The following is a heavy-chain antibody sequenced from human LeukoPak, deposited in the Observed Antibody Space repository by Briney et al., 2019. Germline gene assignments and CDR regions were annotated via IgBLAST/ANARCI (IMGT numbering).Heavy chain of an antibody. CDR1: GFTFRSYG. V-gene: IGHV3-23*01. J-gene: IGHJ3*02. D-gene: IGHD3-9*01. Sequence: PGGSLRLSCAASGFTFRSYGMHWVRQAPGKGLEWVSAISGIGGGTCYADSVKGRFTISRDNSKNTLYLQVNSLRAEATAVYYCAKTRSTLTGYFNDAFDIWGQGTMVTGPS. CDR2: ISGIGGGT. CDR3: AKTRSTLTGYFNDAFDI.